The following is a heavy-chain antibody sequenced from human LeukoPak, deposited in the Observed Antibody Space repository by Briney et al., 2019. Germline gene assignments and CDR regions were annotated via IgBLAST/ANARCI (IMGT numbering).Heavy chain of an antibody. CDR2: ISYDGSNK. V-gene: IGHV3-30*18. J-gene: IGHJ4*02. D-gene: IGHD6-19*01. Sequence: GGSLRLSCAASGFTFSSYGMHWVRQAPGKGLEWVTVISYDGSNKYYADSVKGRFTISRDNSKNTLYLQMNSLRAEDTAVYYCAKDNSKSVAGRGGFFDYWGQGTLVTVSS. CDR3: AKDNSKSVAGRGGFFDY. CDR1: GFTFSSYG.